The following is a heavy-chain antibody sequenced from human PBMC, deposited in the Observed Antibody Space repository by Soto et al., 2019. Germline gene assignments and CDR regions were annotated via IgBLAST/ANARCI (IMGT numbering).Heavy chain of an antibody. CDR2: IYYSGST. CDR3: ARDGIVLVPAASTDYYYGMDV. J-gene: IGHJ6*02. D-gene: IGHD2-2*01. Sequence: SETLSLTCTVSGGSISSGDYYWSWIRQPPGKGLEWIGYIYYSGSTYYNPSLKSRVTISVDTSKNQFSLKLSSVTAADTAVYYCARDGIVLVPAASTDYYYGMDVWGQGTTVTVSS. V-gene: IGHV4-30-4*01. CDR1: GGSISSGDYY.